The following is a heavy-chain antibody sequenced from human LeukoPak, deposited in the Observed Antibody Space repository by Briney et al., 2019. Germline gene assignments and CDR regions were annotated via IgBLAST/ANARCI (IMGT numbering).Heavy chain of an antibody. J-gene: IGHJ3*02. V-gene: IGHV3-48*03. CDR1: GFIFSNYE. Sequence: PGGSLRLSCAASGFIFSNYEMNWVRQAPGKVLEWVSYISSSGSTIYYADSVKGRFTISRDNAKNSLYLEMNSLRAGDTAVYYCAPLYCSGGSCYSHAFDIWGQGTMVIVSS. D-gene: IGHD2-15*01. CDR2: ISSSGSTI. CDR3: APLYCSGGSCYSHAFDI.